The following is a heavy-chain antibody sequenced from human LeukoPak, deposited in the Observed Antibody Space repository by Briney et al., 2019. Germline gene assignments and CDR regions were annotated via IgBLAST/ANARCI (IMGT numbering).Heavy chain of an antibody. Sequence: PGGSLRLSCAASGFTFSSYDMHWVRQATGKGLEWFSAIGTAGDTYYPGSVKGRFTISRENAKNSLYLQMNSLRAGDTAVYYCARGWAVGASPYDYWGQGTLVTVSS. D-gene: IGHD1-26*01. CDR1: GFTFSSYD. CDR3: ARGWAVGASPYDY. V-gene: IGHV3-13*01. CDR2: IGTAGDT. J-gene: IGHJ4*02.